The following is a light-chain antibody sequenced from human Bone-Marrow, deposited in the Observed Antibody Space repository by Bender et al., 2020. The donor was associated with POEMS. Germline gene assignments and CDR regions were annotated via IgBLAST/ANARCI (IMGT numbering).Light chain of an antibody. V-gene: IGLV3-1*01. J-gene: IGLJ2*01. Sequence: SYELTQPPSVSVSPGQTATITCSGEKLGEEYACWYQQKPGQSPVVVIYQDTKRPSGIPERFSGSTSGNTATLTISGTQAIDEADYYCQAWDSSNVIFGGGTKLTVL. CDR3: QAWDSSNVI. CDR2: QDT. CDR1: KLGEEY.